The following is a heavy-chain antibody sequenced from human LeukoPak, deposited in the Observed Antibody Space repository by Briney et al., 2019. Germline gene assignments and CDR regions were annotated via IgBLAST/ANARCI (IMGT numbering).Heavy chain of an antibody. D-gene: IGHD2-21*02. CDR3: TTDRGYCGGDCSPP. CDR2: IKSKTDGGKT. CDR1: GFTFSNAW. Sequence: GGSLRLSCAASGFTFSNAWMSWVRQAPGKGLEWVGRIKSKTDGGKTDYAAPVKGRFTISRDDSKNTLYLQMNSLKTEDRAVYYCTTDRGYCGGDCSPPWGQGTLVTVSS. J-gene: IGHJ5*02. V-gene: IGHV3-15*01.